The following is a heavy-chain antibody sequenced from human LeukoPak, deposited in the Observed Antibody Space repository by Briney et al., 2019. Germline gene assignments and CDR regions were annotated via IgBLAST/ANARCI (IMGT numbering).Heavy chain of an antibody. CDR3: ARVNGIAAAGPPYYGMDV. CDR2: ISAYNGNT. J-gene: IGHJ6*02. V-gene: IGHV1-18*01. D-gene: IGHD6-13*01. CDR1: GYTFTSYG. Sequence: ASVKVSCKASGYTFTSYGISWVRQAAGQGLEWMGWISAYNGNTNYAQKLQGRVTMTTDTSTSTAYMELRSLRSDDTAVYYCARVNGIAAAGPPYYGMDVWGQGTTVTVSS.